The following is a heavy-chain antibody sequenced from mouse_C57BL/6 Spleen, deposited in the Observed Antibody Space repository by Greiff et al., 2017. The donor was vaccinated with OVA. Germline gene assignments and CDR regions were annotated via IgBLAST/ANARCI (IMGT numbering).Heavy chain of an antibody. CDR3: ARDYGSSNYAMDY. CDR1: GFTFSSYG. Sequence: EVMLVESGGDLVKPGGSLKLSCAASGFTFSSYGMSWVRQTPDKRLEWVATISSGGSYTYYPDSVKGRFTISRDNAKNTLYLQMSSLKSEDTAMYYCARDYGSSNYAMDYWGQGTSVTVSS. J-gene: IGHJ4*01. V-gene: IGHV5-6*02. CDR2: ISSGGSYT. D-gene: IGHD1-1*01.